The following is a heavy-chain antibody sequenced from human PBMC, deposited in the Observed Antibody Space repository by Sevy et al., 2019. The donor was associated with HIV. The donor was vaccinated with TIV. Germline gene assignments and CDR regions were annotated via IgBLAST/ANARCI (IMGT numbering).Heavy chain of an antibody. CDR3: VREGAPYRNIRYCSGNNCFYNWFDP. J-gene: IGHJ5*02. V-gene: IGHV3-30-3*01. D-gene: IGHD2-15*01. CDR1: GFTFNDYA. CDR2: ISSDGHNT. Sequence: GGSLRLSCAASGFTFNDYALHWVRQAPGKGLEWVAIISSDGHNTYYADTVKGRFTISRDNSKNTVYLQMNRLRAEDTAFYYCVREGAPYRNIRYCSGNNCFYNWFDPWGQGTLVTVSS.